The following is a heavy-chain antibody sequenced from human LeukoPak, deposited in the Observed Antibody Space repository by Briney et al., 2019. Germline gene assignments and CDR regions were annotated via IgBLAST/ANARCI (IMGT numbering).Heavy chain of an antibody. CDR3: ARVGVAGFDY. Sequence: GGSLRLSCAASRFTIDDYWLSWVSQAPGKGLEWVANIKEDVSDKYYVDSVKGRFTISRDNAKNLLYLQMSRLRAEDTAVYYCARVGVAGFDYWGQGILFTVSS. CDR2: IKEDVSDK. D-gene: IGHD3-3*01. J-gene: IGHJ4*02. CDR1: RFTIDDYW. V-gene: IGHV3-7*03.